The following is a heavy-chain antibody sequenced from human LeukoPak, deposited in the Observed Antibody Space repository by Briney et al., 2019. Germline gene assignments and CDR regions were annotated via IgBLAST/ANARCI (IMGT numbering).Heavy chain of an antibody. CDR3: ARADDYYDSSGYQPFDY. CDR2: VYSSGIT. Sequence: SETLSLTCTVSGGSISGYYWSWIRQPAGKGLEHIGRVYSSGITNYNPSLEGRVTMSVDTSKNQFSLRLNSVTAADTAVYYCARADDYYDSSGYQPFDYWGQGTLVTVSS. V-gene: IGHV4-4*07. CDR1: GGSISGYY. J-gene: IGHJ4*02. D-gene: IGHD3-22*01.